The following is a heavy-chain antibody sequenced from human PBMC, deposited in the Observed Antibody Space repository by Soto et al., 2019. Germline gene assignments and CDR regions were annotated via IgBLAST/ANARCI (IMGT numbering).Heavy chain of an antibody. V-gene: IGHV3-23*01. J-gene: IGHJ4*02. Sequence: EVQLLESGGGLVQPGGSLRLSCAASGFTFSSYGMSWVRQAPGKGLEWVSSITGSAGSTYYADSVKGRFTISRDNSKNTLYLQMNSLRAKDTAVYYCAKDRNRWLRFDLGYWGQGTLVTVSS. CDR3: AKDRNRWLRFDLGY. CDR1: GFTFSSYG. CDR2: ITGSAGST. D-gene: IGHD5-12*01.